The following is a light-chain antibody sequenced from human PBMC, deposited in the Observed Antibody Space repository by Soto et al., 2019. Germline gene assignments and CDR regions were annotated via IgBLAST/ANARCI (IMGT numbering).Light chain of an antibody. V-gene: IGKV1-5*03. J-gene: IGKJ1*01. CDR3: QQYSDNWT. CDR1: QSISSW. CDR2: KAS. Sequence: DIQMTQSPSTLSASVGDRVIITCRASQSISSWLAWYQQKPGTAPKLLIYKASTLQSGVPSRFSGSGSGTEFTFTISSLQPDDSATYYCQQYSDNWTFGQGTKWIS.